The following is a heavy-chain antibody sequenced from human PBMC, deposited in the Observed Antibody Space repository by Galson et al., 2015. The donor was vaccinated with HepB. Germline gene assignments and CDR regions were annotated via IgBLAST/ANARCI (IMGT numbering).Heavy chain of an antibody. CDR2: IPYDESNK. D-gene: IGHD6-19*01. J-gene: IGHJ4*02. CDR3: ARDSSPGIAVAAMAY. Sequence: SLRLSCAASGFTFSSYAMHWVRQAPGKGLEWVAIIPYDESNKYYADSVKGRFTISRDNSNNTLFLHRNSLRAEDTAVYYCARDSSPGIAVAAMAYWGQGTLVTVSS. V-gene: IGHV3-30-3*01. CDR1: GFTFSSYA.